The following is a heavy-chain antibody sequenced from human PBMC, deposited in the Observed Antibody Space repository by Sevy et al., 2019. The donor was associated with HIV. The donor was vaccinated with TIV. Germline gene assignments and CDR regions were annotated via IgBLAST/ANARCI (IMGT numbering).Heavy chain of an antibody. Sequence: GGSLRLSCAASGFTFSSDAMSWVRQAPGKGLEWVSAISGSGGSTYYADSVKGRFTISRDNSKNTLYLQMNSLRAEDTAVYYCAKVRLGDYYGSARYYPDYYFDYWGQGTLVTVSS. CDR1: GFTFSSDA. CDR2: ISGSGGST. J-gene: IGHJ4*02. D-gene: IGHD3-10*01. CDR3: AKVRLGDYYGSARYYPDYYFDY. V-gene: IGHV3-23*01.